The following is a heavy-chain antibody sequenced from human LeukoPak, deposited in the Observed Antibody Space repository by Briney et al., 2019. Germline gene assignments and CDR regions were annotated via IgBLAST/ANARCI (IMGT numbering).Heavy chain of an antibody. CDR1: GGSVSSTTYF. Sequence: SETLSLTCTVSGGSVSSTTYFWSWIRQPPGKGLEWIASINYSGSTYYNPSLKSRVTVSVDTSENQFSLKLSSVTAADTAVYYCARYVVYGSGKYYFDYWGQGTLVTVSS. CDR2: INYSGST. CDR3: ARYVVYGSGKYYFDY. D-gene: IGHD3-10*01. V-gene: IGHV4-39*01. J-gene: IGHJ4*02.